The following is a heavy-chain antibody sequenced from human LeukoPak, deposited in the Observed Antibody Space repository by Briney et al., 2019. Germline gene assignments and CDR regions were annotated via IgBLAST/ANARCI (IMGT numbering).Heavy chain of an antibody. J-gene: IGHJ4*02. CDR3: ARTFRSGDGYKVGYFDY. Sequence: PGGSLRLSCAASGFTFSSYSMNWLRQAPGKGLEWVSSISSSSSYIYYADSVKGRFTISRDNSKNTLFLQMNSLRAEDTAIYYCARTFRSGDGYKVGYFDYWGQGTLVTVSS. D-gene: IGHD5-24*01. CDR1: GFTFSSYS. V-gene: IGHV3-21*04. CDR2: ISSSSSYI.